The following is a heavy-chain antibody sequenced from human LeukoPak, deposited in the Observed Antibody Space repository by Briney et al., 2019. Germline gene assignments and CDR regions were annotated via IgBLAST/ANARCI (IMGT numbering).Heavy chain of an antibody. V-gene: IGHV3-48*02. CDR1: GFTLATYT. Sequence: GGSLRLSCAASGFTLATYTMHWVRQAPGKGPEWVSCISVSGSNIYYGDSVKGRFTISRDNARNSLYLQMNSLRDEDTAMYYCAREGGRGDYNGWGQGTLVTVSS. CDR3: AREGGRGDYNG. D-gene: IGHD5-24*01. CDR2: ISVSGSNI. J-gene: IGHJ4*02.